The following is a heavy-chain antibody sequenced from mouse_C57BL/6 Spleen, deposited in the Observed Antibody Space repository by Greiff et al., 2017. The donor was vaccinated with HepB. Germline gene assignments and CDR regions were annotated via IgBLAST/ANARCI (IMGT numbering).Heavy chain of an antibody. J-gene: IGHJ4*01. CDR2: IDPENGDT. D-gene: IGHD2-2*01. Sequence: EVQGVESGAELVRPGASVKLSCTASGFNIKDDYMHWVKQRPEQGLEWIGWIDPENGDTEYASKFQGKATITADTSSNTAYLQLSSLTSEDTAVYYCTTGLPGYWGQGTSVTVSS. CDR1: GFNIKDDY. V-gene: IGHV14-4*01. CDR3: TTGLPGY.